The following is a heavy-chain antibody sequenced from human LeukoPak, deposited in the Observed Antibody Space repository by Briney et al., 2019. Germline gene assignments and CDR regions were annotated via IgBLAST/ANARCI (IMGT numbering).Heavy chain of an antibody. Sequence: GGSLRLSCAASGFTFSSYSMNWVRQAPGKGLEWVSSISSSSGHIYYADSVKGRFTISRDNSKSTLFLQMTSLRDEETAVYYCAKDGDGGSYYVLFDYWGQGALVTVSS. J-gene: IGHJ4*02. CDR1: GFTFSSYS. CDR3: AKDGDGGSYYVLFDY. V-gene: IGHV3-21*04. CDR2: ISSSSGHI. D-gene: IGHD1-26*01.